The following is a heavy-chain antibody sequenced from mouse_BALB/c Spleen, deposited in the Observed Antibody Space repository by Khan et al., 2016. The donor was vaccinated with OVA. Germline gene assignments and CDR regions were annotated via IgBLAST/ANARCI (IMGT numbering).Heavy chain of an antibody. CDR2: INTYTGEP. CDR1: GYTFTNYG. Sequence: QIQLVQSGPELKKPGETVKISCKASGYTFTNYGMNWVKQAPGKGLKWMGWINTYTGEPTYADDFKGRFAFSLVTSASTAYLQINNLKYEDTSTYFCSGWAATAWFAYWGQGTLVTVSA. J-gene: IGHJ3*01. V-gene: IGHV9-3-1*01. D-gene: IGHD1-2*01. CDR3: SGWAATAWFAY.